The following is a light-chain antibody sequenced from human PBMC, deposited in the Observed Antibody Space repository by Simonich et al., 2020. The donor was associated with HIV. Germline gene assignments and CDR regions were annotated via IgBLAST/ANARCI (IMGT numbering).Light chain of an antibody. CDR2: DAS. V-gene: IGKV3-11*01. Sequence: EIVLTQSPATLSLSPGERATLSCRASQSVSSYLAWYQQKPGQAPRLLIYDASNRATGIPARFSGSGSGTDFTLTISSLQAEDVAVYYCQQYYSTRRTFGQGTKVEIK. J-gene: IGKJ1*01. CDR1: QSVSSY. CDR3: QQYYSTRRT.